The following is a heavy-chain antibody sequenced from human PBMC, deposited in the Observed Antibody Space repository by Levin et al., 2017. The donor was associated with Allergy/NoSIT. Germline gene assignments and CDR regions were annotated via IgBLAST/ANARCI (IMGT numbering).Heavy chain of an antibody. D-gene: IGHD3-10*01. V-gene: IGHV3-30*18. J-gene: IGHJ3*02. Sequence: GESLKISCAASGFTFSSAGMYWVRQAPGKGLEWVASISYDGSNKYYGDSVKGRFTISRDNSKNTLYLQMNGLRTEDTALYYCTKGTNYYGLGTSDAFQIWGQGTLVTVSS. CDR3: TKGTNYYGLGTSDAFQI. CDR1: GFTFSSAG. CDR2: ISYDGSNK.